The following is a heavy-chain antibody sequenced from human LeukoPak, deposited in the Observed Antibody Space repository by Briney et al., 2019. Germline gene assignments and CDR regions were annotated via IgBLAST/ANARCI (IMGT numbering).Heavy chain of an antibody. CDR2: ISAYNGNT. Sequence: ASVKLSCKASGYTFTSYGISWVRQAPGQGLEWMGWISAYNGNTNYAQKLQGRVTMTTDASTSTAYMALRSVRSDDTAGYYCARDLGAMVPGYWGQGTLVTVSS. V-gene: IGHV1-18*01. CDR1: GYTFTSYG. CDR3: ARDLGAMVPGY. D-gene: IGHD3-10*01. J-gene: IGHJ4*02.